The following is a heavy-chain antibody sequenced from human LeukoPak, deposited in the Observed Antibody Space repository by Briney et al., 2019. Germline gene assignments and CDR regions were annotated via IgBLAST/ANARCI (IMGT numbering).Heavy chain of an antibody. J-gene: IGHJ4*02. CDR2: ISGSGGSS. CDR1: GFTFSSYA. D-gene: IGHD3-3*01. CDR3: AKEGAYYDFWSGYYPRFDY. V-gene: IGHV3-23*01. Sequence: YPGGSLRLSCAASGFTFSSYAMTWVRQAPGKGLEWVSAISGSGGSSYYADSVKGRFTISRDNSKNTLYLQMNSLRAEDTDVYYCAKEGAYYDFWSGYYPRFDYWGQGTLVTVSS.